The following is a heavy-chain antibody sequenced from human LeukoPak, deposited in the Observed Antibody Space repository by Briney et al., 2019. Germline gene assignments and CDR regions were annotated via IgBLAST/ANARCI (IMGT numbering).Heavy chain of an antibody. CDR2: MNPNSGNT. CDR3: AGGGGSSWPFDP. V-gene: IGHV1-8*01. CDR1: GYTFTSYD. Sequence: ASVKVSCKASGYTFTSYDINWVRQATGQGLEWMGWMNPNSGNTGYAQKFQGRVTMTRNTSISTAYMELSSLRSEDTAVYYCAGGGGSSWPFDPWGQGTLVTVSS. D-gene: IGHD6-13*01. J-gene: IGHJ5*02.